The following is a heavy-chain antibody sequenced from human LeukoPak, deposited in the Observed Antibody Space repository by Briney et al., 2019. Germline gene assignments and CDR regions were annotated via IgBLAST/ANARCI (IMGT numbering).Heavy chain of an antibody. D-gene: IGHD3-9*01. Sequence: SETLSLTCTVSGGSISSYYWSWIRQPPGKGLEWIGYIYYSGSTNYNPSLKSRVTISVDTSKNQFSLKLSSVTAADTAVYYCARGVVRYFDWLNFDYWGQGTLVTVSS. CDR1: GGSISSYY. J-gene: IGHJ4*02. CDR2: IYYSGST. V-gene: IGHV4-59*01. CDR3: ARGVVRYFDWLNFDY.